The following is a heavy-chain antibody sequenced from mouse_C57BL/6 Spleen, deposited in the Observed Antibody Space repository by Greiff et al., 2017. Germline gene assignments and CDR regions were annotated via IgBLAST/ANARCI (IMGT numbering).Heavy chain of an antibody. Sequence: QVQLQQSGAELVKPGASVKLSCKASGYTFTEYTIHWVKQRSGQGLEWIGWFYPGSGSIKYNEKFKDKAPLTADKSSSTVYMELSRLTSEYSAVYFCARHEDSYSNYEAWFAYWGQGTLVTVSA. V-gene: IGHV1-62-2*01. J-gene: IGHJ3*01. CDR3: ARHEDSYSNYEAWFAY. CDR2: FYPGSGSI. D-gene: IGHD2-5*01. CDR1: GYTFTEYT.